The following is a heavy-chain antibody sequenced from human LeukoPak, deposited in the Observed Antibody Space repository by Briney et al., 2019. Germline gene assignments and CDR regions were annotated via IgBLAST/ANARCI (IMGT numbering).Heavy chain of an antibody. CDR1: GFTFSSYS. D-gene: IGHD2-15*01. V-gene: IGHV3-21*01. CDR3: ASGYCSGGSCSPPFDY. Sequence: GGSLRLSCAASGFTFSSYSMNWVRQAPGKGLEWVSSISSSSSYIYYADSVKGRFTISRGNAKNSLYLQMNSLRAEDTAVYYCASGYCSGGSCSPPFDYWGQGTLVTVSS. J-gene: IGHJ4*02. CDR2: ISSSSSYI.